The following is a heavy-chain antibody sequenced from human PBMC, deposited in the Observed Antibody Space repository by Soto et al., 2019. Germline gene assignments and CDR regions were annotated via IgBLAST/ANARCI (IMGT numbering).Heavy chain of an antibody. J-gene: IGHJ2*01. CDR2: IYYSGST. Sequence: SETLSLTCTVSGGSISSGGYYWSWIRRHPGKGLEWIGYIYYSGSTYYNPSLKSRVTISVDTSKNQCSLKLSSVTAAVTAVYYCATSSGGGDFWSGYYTDWYFDLWGRGTLVTVSS. CDR1: GGSISSGGYY. V-gene: IGHV4-31*03. CDR3: ATSSGGGDFWSGYYTDWYFDL. D-gene: IGHD3-3*01.